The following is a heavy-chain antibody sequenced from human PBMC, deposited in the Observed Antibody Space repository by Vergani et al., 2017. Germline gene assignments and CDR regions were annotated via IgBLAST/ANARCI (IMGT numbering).Heavy chain of an antibody. Sequence: QVQLVESGGGVVQPGRSLRLSCAASGFTFSSYGMHWVRQAPGKGLEWVAVISYDGSNKYYADSVKGRFTISRDNSKNTLYLQMNSLRAEDTAVYYCAKFIVVVVAATRSNYYYGMDVWGQGTTVTVSS. CDR1: GFTFSSYG. CDR3: AKFIVVVVAATRSNYYYGMDV. D-gene: IGHD2-15*01. CDR2: ISYDGSNK. V-gene: IGHV3-30*18. J-gene: IGHJ6*02.